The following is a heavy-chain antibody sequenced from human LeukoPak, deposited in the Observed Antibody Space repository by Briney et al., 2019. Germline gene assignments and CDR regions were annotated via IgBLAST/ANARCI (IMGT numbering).Heavy chain of an antibody. J-gene: IGHJ5*02. CDR3: AKIPLRYFDWREFDP. CDR2: IRYDGSNK. CDR1: GFTFSSYG. V-gene: IGHV3-30*02. Sequence: GGSLRLSCAASGFTFSSYGMHWVRQAPGKGLEWVAFIRYDGSNKYYADSVKGRFTISRDNSKNTLYLQMNSLRNSDRAVYYCAKIPLRYFDWREFDPWGQGTLVTVSS. D-gene: IGHD3-9*01.